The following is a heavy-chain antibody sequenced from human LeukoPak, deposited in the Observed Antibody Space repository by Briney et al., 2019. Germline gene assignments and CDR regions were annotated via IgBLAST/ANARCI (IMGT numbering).Heavy chain of an antibody. CDR3: VILIAAAGTPLRF. Sequence: GGSLRLSCAASGLTFSRYWLTWVRQAPGKGLEWVANINQDGSEENYVDSVRGRFTISRDNAKNSLHLQMNNLRNEDTAVYYCVILIAAAGTPLRFWGQGTLVAVSS. CDR2: INQDGSEE. CDR1: GLTFSRYW. J-gene: IGHJ4*02. V-gene: IGHV3-7*03. D-gene: IGHD6-13*01.